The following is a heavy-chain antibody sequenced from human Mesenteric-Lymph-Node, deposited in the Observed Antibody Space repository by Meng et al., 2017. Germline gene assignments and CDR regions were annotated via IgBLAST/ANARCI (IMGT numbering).Heavy chain of an antibody. CDR1: GFTFSNYP. CDR2: ISYDGRKK. D-gene: IGHD1-26*01. Sequence: GESLKISCAASGFTFSNYPMHWVRQAPGKGLEWVALISYDGRKKSYADSVKGRFTISRDSSKNTLYLQMNSLRAEDTAVYYCARERSASYSSSRSDAGVFLLDYWGQGTLVTVSS. V-gene: IGHV3-30*01. CDR3: ARERSASYSSSRSDAGVFLLDY. J-gene: IGHJ4*02.